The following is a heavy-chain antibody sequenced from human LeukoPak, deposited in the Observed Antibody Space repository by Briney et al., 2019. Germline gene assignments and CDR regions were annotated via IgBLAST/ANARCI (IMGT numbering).Heavy chain of an antibody. CDR3: ARGRRGYSPFDY. J-gene: IGHJ4*02. Sequence: PSETLSLTCTVSGGSISSYYWSWIRQPPGKGLEWIGYIYYSGSTNYNPSLKSRVTISVDTSKNQFSLKLSSVTAADTAVYHCARGRRGYSPFDYWGQGTLVTVSS. CDR2: IYYSGST. D-gene: IGHD5-18*01. CDR1: GGSISSYY. V-gene: IGHV4-59*01.